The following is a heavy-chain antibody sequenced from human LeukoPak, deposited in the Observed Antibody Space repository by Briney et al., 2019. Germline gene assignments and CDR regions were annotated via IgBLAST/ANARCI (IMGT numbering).Heavy chain of an antibody. V-gene: IGHV2-5*08. J-gene: IGHJ4*02. CDR3: AHTRDDYSYVY. Sequence: ASGPTLVNPTQTLTLTCTFSGFSLSTSGMCVSWIRQPPGKALEWLALIRWDDAKRYSPSLKSRLIISKDTSKNQVVLTMTNMDPVDTATYYCAHTRDDYSYVYWGQGTLVTVSS. CDR2: IRWDDAK. D-gene: IGHD5-24*01. CDR1: GFSLSTSGMC.